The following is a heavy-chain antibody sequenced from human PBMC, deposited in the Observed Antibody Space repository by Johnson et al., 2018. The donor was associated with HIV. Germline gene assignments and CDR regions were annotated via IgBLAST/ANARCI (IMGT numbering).Heavy chain of an antibody. CDR1: GFTFSDYY. D-gene: IGHD3-3*01. J-gene: IGHJ3*02. CDR2: ISSSGSTI. CDR3: ARDASLRFLEWCDAFDI. Sequence: QVQLVESGGGVVQPGRSLRLSCAASGFTFSDYYMSWIRQAPGKGLEWVSYISSSGSTIYYADSVKGRFTISRDNAKNSLYLQMNSLRAEDTAVYYCARDASLRFLEWCDAFDIWGQGTMVTVSS. V-gene: IGHV3-11*04.